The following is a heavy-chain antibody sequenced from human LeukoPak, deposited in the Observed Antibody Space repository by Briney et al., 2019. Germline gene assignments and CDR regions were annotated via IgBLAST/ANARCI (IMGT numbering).Heavy chain of an antibody. CDR1: GFTFNNYV. V-gene: IGHV3-23*01. CDR2: VSGTGEST. D-gene: IGHD6-13*01. J-gene: IGHJ4*02. Sequence: GGSLRLSCAASGFTFNNYVMSWVRQAPGKGLEWVSSVSGTGESTYYADSVKGRFTISRDNFKNRLYLQMNSLRDDDTAVYYCAKASREYSSTWYYWGQGTLVTVSS. CDR3: AKASREYSSTWYY.